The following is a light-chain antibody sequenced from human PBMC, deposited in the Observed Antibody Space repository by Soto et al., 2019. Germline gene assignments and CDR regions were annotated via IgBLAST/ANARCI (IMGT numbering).Light chain of an antibody. CDR1: NIGSKS. CDR3: QVWDSSSDHYV. CDR2: DDS. V-gene: IGLV3-21*02. Sequence: SYELTQPPSVSVAPGQTARITCWGNNIGSKSVHWYQQKPGQAPVLVVYDDSDRPSGIPERFSGSNSGNTATLTISRVEAGDEADYYCQVWDSSSDHYVFGTGTMVTVL. J-gene: IGLJ1*01.